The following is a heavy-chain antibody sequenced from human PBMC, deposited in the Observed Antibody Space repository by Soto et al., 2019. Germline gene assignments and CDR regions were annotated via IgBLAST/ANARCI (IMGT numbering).Heavy chain of an antibody. V-gene: IGHV3-33*01. CDR1: GFTFSSYG. CDR2: IWYDGSNE. CDR3: ARVQGPKNSYGTH. D-gene: IGHD5-18*01. J-gene: IGHJ4*02. Sequence: QVQLVESGGGVVQPGRSLRLSCAASGFTFSSYGMHWVRQAPGKGLEWVAVIWYDGSNEYYADSVKGRFTISRDNSKNTLYLQMNSLRAEDTAVYYCARVQGPKNSYGTHWGQGTLVTVSS.